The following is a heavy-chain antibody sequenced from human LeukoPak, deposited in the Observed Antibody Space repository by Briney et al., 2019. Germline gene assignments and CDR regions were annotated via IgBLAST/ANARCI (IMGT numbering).Heavy chain of an antibody. CDR3: ARVTVWQYYFDY. CDR1: GGSISSGGYY. V-gene: IGHV4-31*03. D-gene: IGHD3-9*01. Sequence: SQTLSLTCTVSGGSISSGGYYWSWIRQHPGKGLEWIGYIYYSGSTYYNPSLKSRVTISVDTSKNQFSLKLSSVTAADTAVYYCARVTVWQYYFDYWGRGTLVTVSS. CDR2: IYYSGST. J-gene: IGHJ4*02.